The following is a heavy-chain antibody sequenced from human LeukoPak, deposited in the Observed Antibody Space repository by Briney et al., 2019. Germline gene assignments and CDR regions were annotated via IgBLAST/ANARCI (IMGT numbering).Heavy chain of an antibody. V-gene: IGHV3-7*01. J-gene: IGHJ6*03. CDR1: GFTFTSYC. CDR2: IKQDGGEI. CDR3: AREGSDWNYYYYIDV. D-gene: IGHD6-19*01. Sequence: GGSLRLSCAASGFTFTSYCMTWVRQAPGKGLEWVANIKQDGGEIYYVDSVKGRFTISRDNAKNSLYLQMNSLRAEDTAVYYCAREGSDWNYYYYIDVWGKGTTVTISS.